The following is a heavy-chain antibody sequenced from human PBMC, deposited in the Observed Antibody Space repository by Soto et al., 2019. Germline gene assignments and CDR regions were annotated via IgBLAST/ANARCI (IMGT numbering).Heavy chain of an antibody. J-gene: IGHJ4*02. V-gene: IGHV3-33*01. CDR2: IWYDGSTK. D-gene: IGHD2-15*01. Sequence: QVQLVESGGGVVQPGRSLRLSCAASGFTFSSYGMHWVRQAPGKGLEWVAVIWYDGSTKYYADSVKVRFTISRDNSKNTLYLQMNSLRAEDTAVYYCARELRGLVVAEPYFDYWGQGTLVTVSS. CDR1: GFTFSSYG. CDR3: ARELRGLVVAEPYFDY.